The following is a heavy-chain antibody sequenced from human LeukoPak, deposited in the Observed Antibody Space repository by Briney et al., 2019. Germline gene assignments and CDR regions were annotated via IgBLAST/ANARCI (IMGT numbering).Heavy chain of an antibody. CDR2: ISYDGSNK. Sequence: PGGSLRLSCEASGFTFSTYGMHWFRRAPGRGLEWVAVISYDGSNKYYADSVKGRFTISRDNSKNTLYLQMNSLRAEDTAVYYCAKSGTRSSWSPRVKTYLDYWGQGTLVTVSS. CDR1: GFTFSTYG. CDR3: AKSGTRSSWSPRVKTYLDY. J-gene: IGHJ4*02. D-gene: IGHD6-13*01. V-gene: IGHV3-30*18.